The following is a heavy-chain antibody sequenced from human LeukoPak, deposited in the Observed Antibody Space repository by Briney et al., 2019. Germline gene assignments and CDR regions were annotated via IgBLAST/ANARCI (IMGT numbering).Heavy chain of an antibody. CDR3: ARDSQTRSAFDI. CDR1: GFTFSSYW. CDR2: IEQDGSDK. V-gene: IGHV3-7*01. D-gene: IGHD1-14*01. Sequence: PGGSLRLSCAASGFTFSSYWMTWVRQAPGKGLEWVANIEQDGSDKYYVDSVVGRFTISRDNAQNLLYLHMNSLRAEDTAVYYCARDSQTRSAFDIWGQGTMVTVSS. J-gene: IGHJ3*02.